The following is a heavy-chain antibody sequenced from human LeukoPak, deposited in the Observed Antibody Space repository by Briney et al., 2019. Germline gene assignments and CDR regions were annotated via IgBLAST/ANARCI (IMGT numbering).Heavy chain of an antibody. CDR1: GGSFSGYY. CDR3: ARRYDFWSGYPPPLDY. CDR2: INPSRNT. J-gene: IGHJ4*02. V-gene: IGHV4-34*01. D-gene: IGHD3-3*01. Sequence: SETLSLTCAVYGGSFSGYYWSWIRQPPGKGLEWIGEINPSRNTNYNPSLKSRVTISVDTSKKQLSLKLSSVTAADTAVYYCARRYDFWSGYPPPLDYWGQGTLVTVSS.